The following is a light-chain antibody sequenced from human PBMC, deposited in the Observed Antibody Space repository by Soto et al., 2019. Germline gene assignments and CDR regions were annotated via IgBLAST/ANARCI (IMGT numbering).Light chain of an antibody. CDR3: QQYNNWPPWT. CDR1: QSVNSN. Sequence: EIVLTQSPPTLSVSPGERATLSCRASQSVNSNLVWYQQKPGQAPRLLIYGASTRATGIPTRFSGSGSGTEFTLTISSLQSEDFAVYYCQQYNNWPPWTFGQGTKVDI. V-gene: IGKV3-15*01. J-gene: IGKJ1*01. CDR2: GAS.